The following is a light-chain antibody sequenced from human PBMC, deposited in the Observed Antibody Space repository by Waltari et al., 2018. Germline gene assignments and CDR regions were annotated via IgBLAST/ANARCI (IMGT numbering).Light chain of an antibody. J-gene: IGLJ1*01. CDR2: GNN. CDR1: SSTIGAGYD. V-gene: IGLV1-40*01. Sequence: QSVLTQPPSVSGAPGQRVTISCTGSSSTIGAGYDVHWYQQLPGTAPKLLIYGNNNRPAGVPDRFSGSKSGTSGSLAITGLQAEDEADYYCQSYDSSLSEYVFGTGTKVTVL. CDR3: QSYDSSLSEYV.